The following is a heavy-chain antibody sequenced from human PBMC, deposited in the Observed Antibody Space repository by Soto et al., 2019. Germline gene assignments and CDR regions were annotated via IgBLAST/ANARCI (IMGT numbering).Heavy chain of an antibody. J-gene: IGHJ4*02. Sequence: GGSLRLSCAASGFTFSSYAMSWVRQAPGKGLEWVSASSGSGGSTYYADSVNGRFTISRDNSKNTLYLQMNSLRAEDTAVYYCAKDRHGSSWSFFEYWGQGTLVTVSS. CDR1: GFTFSSYA. D-gene: IGHD6-13*01. CDR2: SSGSGGST. V-gene: IGHV3-23*01. CDR3: AKDRHGSSWSFFEY.